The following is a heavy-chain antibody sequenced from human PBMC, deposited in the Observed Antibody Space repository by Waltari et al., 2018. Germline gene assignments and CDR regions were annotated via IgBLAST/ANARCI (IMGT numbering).Heavy chain of an antibody. V-gene: IGHV4-39*01. CDR1: HVPISSGVFY. CDR2: VYNSGSA. J-gene: IGHJ5*02. CDR3: ARALCTTSTCLFVSGFDP. Sequence: QVHLQESGPGLVQPSDPLSLPCTASHVPISSGVFYWGWFRQPPGPGLEWIGNVYNSGSAYYNPSLEGRVAISIDTSKNQFSLHLTSVTAADTGVYYCARALCTTSTCLFVSGFDPWGQGILVTVST.